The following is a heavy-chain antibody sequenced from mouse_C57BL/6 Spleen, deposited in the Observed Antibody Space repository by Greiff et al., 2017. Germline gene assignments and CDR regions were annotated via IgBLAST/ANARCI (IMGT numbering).Heavy chain of an antibody. V-gene: IGHV2-9-1*01. CDR3: ARRSDYAFDY. CDR2: IWTGGGT. CDR1: GFSLTIYA. Sequence: VKVVESGPGLVAPSQSLSITCTVSGFSLTIYAISWVRQPPGKGLEWLGVIWTGGGTNYNSALKSRLSISKDNSKTHVFLKMNSLQTDDTAKYYCARRSDYAFDYWGQGTTLTVSS. D-gene: IGHD1-1*01. J-gene: IGHJ2*01.